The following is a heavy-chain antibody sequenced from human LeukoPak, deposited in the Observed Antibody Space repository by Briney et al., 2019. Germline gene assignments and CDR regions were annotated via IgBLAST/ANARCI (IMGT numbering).Heavy chain of an antibody. CDR2: IYDNGDT. Sequence: GGSLRLSCAASGFTVTSNYMTRVRQAPGKGLEWVSIIYDNGDTYYADSVKGRFTVTRDSSKNTVSLEMNSRRVDDTAVYYCVSHSDPLTGYSFDYWGQGTLVTVSS. D-gene: IGHD3-9*01. V-gene: IGHV3-53*01. CDR3: VSHSDPLTGYSFDY. CDR1: GFTVTSNY. J-gene: IGHJ4*02.